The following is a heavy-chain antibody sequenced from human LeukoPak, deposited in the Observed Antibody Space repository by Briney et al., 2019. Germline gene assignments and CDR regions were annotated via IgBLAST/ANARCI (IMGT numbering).Heavy chain of an antibody. CDR2: ISGSGGST. J-gene: IGHJ4*02. CDR3: AKVFTARPQYYFDY. V-gene: IGHV3-23*01. CDR1: GFTFSSYA. D-gene: IGHD6-6*01. Sequence: GGSLRLSCAASGFTFSSYAMSWVRQAPGKGLEWVSAISGSGGSTYYADSVKGRFAISRDNSKNTLYLQMNSLRAEDTAVHYCAKVFTARPQYYFDYWGQGTLVTVSS.